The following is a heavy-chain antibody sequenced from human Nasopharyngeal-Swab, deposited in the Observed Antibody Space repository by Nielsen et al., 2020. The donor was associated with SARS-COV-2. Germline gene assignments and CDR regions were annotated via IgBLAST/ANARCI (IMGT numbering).Heavy chain of an antibody. CDR3: TKKIGED. CDR2: INQDGSTK. J-gene: IGHJ4*02. Sequence: CGSLRLSCATSGFTFTTYWLSWVRQAPGKGLEWVANINQDGSTKYYVDSVKGRFTISRDNTKNSVSLQMNSLRAEDTAMYYCTKKIGEDWGQGTLVTVSS. CDR1: GFTFTTYW. V-gene: IGHV3-7*05.